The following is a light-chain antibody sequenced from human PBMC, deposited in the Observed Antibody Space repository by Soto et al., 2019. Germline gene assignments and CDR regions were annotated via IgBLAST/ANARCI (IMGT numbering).Light chain of an antibody. Sequence: ETVTAQAPATLSVPPGERATLSYRASQSISSNLAWFQQKPGQAPRLLIYDASTMATGFPARFSGSGSGTEFTLTISSLQSEDFAVYYCQQYNNWPLTFGGGTKVDIK. CDR3: QQYNNWPLT. J-gene: IGKJ4*01. CDR1: QSISSN. CDR2: DAS. V-gene: IGKV3-15*01.